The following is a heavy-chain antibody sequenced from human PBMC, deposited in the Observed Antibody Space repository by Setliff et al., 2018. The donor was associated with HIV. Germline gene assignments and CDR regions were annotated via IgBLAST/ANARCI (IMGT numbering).Heavy chain of an antibody. D-gene: IGHD3-3*01. V-gene: IGHV4-31*03. Sequence: LSLTCTVTGGSISSGGFYWTWIRQHPGKGLEWIGYIYNTGRTYHSPSLESRVTISIDTSKNQFSLKLSSVTAADTAVYYCASLGGYYPYYYYMDVWGKGTTVTVSS. J-gene: IGHJ6*03. CDR3: ASLGGYYPYYYYMDV. CDR2: IYNTGRT. CDR1: GGSISSGGFY.